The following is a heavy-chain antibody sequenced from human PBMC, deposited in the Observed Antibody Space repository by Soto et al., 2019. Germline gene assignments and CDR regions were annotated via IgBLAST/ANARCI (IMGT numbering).Heavy chain of an antibody. D-gene: IGHD3-22*01. V-gene: IGHV3-23*01. Sequence: PGGSLILSCAASGFTFSNYAMSWVRQAPGSGLEWVSSISGTGISTFYADSVKGRFTISRDNSRNTQYLQMSSLRADDTAVYYCVKGEFYYDSSAYYPFDSWGQGTLVTV. J-gene: IGHJ4*02. CDR1: GFTFSNYA. CDR3: VKGEFYYDSSAYYPFDS. CDR2: ISGTGIST.